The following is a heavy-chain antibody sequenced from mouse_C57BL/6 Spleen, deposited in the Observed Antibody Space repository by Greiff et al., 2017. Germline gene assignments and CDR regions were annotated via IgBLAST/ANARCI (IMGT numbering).Heavy chain of an antibody. CDR2: IRSKSNNYAT. V-gene: IGHV10-1*01. Sequence: EVQLVESGGGLVQPKGSLKLSCAASGFSFNTYAMNWVRQAPGKGLEWVARIRSKSNNYATYYADSVKDRFTISRDDSESMLYLQMNNLKTEDTAMYYCVGQRGYYSNYEAMDYWGQGTSVTVSS. J-gene: IGHJ4*01. CDR3: VGQRGYYSNYEAMDY. D-gene: IGHD2-5*01. CDR1: GFSFNTYA.